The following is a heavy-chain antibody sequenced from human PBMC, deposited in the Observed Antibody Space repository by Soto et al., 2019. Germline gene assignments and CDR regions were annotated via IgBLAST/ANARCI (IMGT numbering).Heavy chain of an antibody. V-gene: IGHV3-23*01. CDR1: GFTFSSYA. Sequence: GGSLRLSCAASGFTFSSYAMNWVRQAPGKGLEWVSVISAGGGSTYYADSVKGRFSISRDNSKNTLYLQMNSLRAEDTAVYYCAKRRTYTSSWYYFDYWGQGTRVTVS. J-gene: IGHJ4*02. D-gene: IGHD6-13*01. CDR2: ISAGGGST. CDR3: AKRRTYTSSWYYFDY.